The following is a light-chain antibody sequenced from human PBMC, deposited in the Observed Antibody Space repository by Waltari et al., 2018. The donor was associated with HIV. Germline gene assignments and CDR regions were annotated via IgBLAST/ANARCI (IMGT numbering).Light chain of an antibody. CDR2: DAS. Sequence: EIVLTQSPATLSLSPGERATLSCRASQSVSSYLAWYQQKPGQAPRLLIYDASNRATGIPARFSGSGSGTDFTLTISSLEPEDVAVYYCQQRSNSPRTFGQGTKVEFK. J-gene: IGKJ1*01. CDR1: QSVSSY. V-gene: IGKV3-11*01. CDR3: QQRSNSPRT.